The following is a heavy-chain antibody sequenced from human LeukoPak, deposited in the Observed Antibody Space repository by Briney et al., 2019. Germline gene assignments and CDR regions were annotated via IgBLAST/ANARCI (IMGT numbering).Heavy chain of an antibody. CDR2: IYYSGST. J-gene: IGHJ4*02. V-gene: IGHV4-39*07. CDR3: AGKDYSGSGSYFY. CDR1: GGSISSSSYH. Sequence: PSETLSLTCTVSGGSISSSSYHWGWIRQPPGKGLEWIGSIYYSGSTYYNPSPKSRVTISVDTSKNQFSLKLTSVTAADTAVYYCAGKDYSGSGSYFYWGQGTLVTVSS. D-gene: IGHD3-10*01.